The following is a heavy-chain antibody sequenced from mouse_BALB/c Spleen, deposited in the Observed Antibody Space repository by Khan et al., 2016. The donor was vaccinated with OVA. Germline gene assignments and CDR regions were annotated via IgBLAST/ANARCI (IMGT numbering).Heavy chain of an antibody. J-gene: IGHJ2*01. Sequence: VQLKESGTELVRPGALVRLSCTASGFNIKDYYIHWVKQRPDQGLEWIGWIDPENGKTIYDPKFQGKASITADTSSNTVYLQLSSLTSEDTAVYYCPRSILLYLYYWGQGTTLIVSS. CDR2: IDPENGKT. CDR3: PRSILLYLYY. V-gene: IGHV14-1*02. D-gene: IGHD2-3*01. CDR1: GFNIKDYY.